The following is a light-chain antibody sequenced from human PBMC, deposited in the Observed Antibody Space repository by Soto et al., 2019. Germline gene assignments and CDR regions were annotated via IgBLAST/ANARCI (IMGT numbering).Light chain of an antibody. CDR3: AAWDDILSVLYV. CDR1: SSNIGRNY. CDR2: RNN. V-gene: IGLV1-47*01. Sequence: QSVLTQPHSASGTPGQRVTISCSGSSSNIGRNYVYWYQQLPGTAPKLLIYRNNQRPSAVPGRFSGSKSGTSASLAISGLRSEDETDYFCAAWDDILSVLYVFGTGTKLTVL. J-gene: IGLJ1*01.